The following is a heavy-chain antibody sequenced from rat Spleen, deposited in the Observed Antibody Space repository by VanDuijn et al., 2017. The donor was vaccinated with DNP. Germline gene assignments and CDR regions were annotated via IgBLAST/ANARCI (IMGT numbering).Heavy chain of an antibody. CDR2: ISTSGGST. CDR3: ARHYYAMDA. CDR1: GFTFSNYG. Sequence: EVQLVESGGGLVQPGRSLKLSCAASGFTFSNYGMTWIRQAPKKGLEWVATISTSGGSTYYRDSMKGRFTISRDNAENTVYLQMNSLRSEDTATYYCARHYYAMDAWGQGTSVTVSS. V-gene: IGHV5S13*01. J-gene: IGHJ4*01.